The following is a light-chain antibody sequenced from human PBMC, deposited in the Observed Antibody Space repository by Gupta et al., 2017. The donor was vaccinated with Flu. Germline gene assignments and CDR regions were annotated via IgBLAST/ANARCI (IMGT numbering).Light chain of an antibody. Sequence: LSASVGDRVTITCRASQDISSYVAWYQQKSGKAPKLLVYAASSLQSGVPSRFSASGSGTAFTLTIISLQPEDVATYYCQKYNIAPPAFGGGTKVEIK. CDR2: AAS. CDR1: QDISSY. CDR3: QKYNIAPPA. V-gene: IGKV1-27*01. J-gene: IGKJ4*01.